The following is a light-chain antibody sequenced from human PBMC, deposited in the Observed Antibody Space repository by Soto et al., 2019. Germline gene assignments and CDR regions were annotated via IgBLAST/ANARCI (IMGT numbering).Light chain of an antibody. CDR1: QSVSSSY. J-gene: IGKJ1*01. Sequence: EVVFTQSPGTLSLSPGERATLSCRASQSVSSSYLAWYQRRPGQAPRLLIYGASSRATGIPDRFSGSGSETDFTLTISRLEPDDFAVYYCQDYGSSRTFGQGTKV. V-gene: IGKV3-20*01. CDR2: GAS. CDR3: QDYGSSRT.